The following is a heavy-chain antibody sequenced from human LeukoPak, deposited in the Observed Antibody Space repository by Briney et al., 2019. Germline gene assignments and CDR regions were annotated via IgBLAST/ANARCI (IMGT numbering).Heavy chain of an antibody. CDR2: ISSSRSYI. Sequence: PGGSLRLSCAASGFNFNSYSMNWLPPAPGKGLESVSSISSSRSYIYYADSVKGRFTISRDNAKNSLYLQMNSLRAEDTAVYYCAKDRNSSSWCWFDPWGRGTVVSVSS. CDR3: AKDRNSSSWCWFDP. V-gene: IGHV3-21*04. CDR1: GFNFNSYS. D-gene: IGHD6-13*01. J-gene: IGHJ5*02.